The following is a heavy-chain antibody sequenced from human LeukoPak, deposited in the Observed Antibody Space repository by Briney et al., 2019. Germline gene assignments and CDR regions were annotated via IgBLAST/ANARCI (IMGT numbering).Heavy chain of an antibody. V-gene: IGHV1-2*04. CDR2: INPNSGGT. J-gene: IGHJ3*02. CDR3: ARERMSIAAAGTQYDAFDI. Sequence: ASVKVSCKASGYTFTGYYMHWVRQAPGQGLEWMGWINPNSGGTNYAQKFQGWVTMTRDTSISTAYMKLSGLRSDDTAVYYCARERMSIAAAGTQYDAFDIWGQGTMVTVSS. CDR1: GYTFTGYY. D-gene: IGHD6-13*01.